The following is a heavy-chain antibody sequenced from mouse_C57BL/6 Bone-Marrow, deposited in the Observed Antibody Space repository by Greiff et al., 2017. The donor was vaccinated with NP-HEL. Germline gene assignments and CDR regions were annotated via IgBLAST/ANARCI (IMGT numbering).Heavy chain of an antibody. CDR2: IYPRSGNT. J-gene: IGHJ1*03. D-gene: IGHD1-1*01. CDR1: GYTFTSYG. CDR3: ARSGYYGSRLYFDV. Sequence: QVQLQQSGAELARPGASVKLSCKASGYTFTSYGISWVKQRTGQGLEWIGEIYPRSGNTYYNEKFKGKATLTADKSSRTAYMELRSLTSEDSAVYFCARSGYYGSRLYFDVWGTGTTVTVSS. V-gene: IGHV1-81*01.